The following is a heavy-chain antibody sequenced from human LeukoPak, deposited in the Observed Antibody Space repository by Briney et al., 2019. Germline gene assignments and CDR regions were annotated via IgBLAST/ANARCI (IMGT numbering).Heavy chain of an antibody. D-gene: IGHD3-10*01. J-gene: IGHJ4*02. CDR2: ISSSGSTI. CDR1: GFTFSNYD. Sequence: GGSLRLSCVASGFTFSNYDMSWVRQAPGKGLEWVSYISSSGSTIYYADSVKGRFTISGDNAKNSLYLQMNSLRAEDTAVYYCARVFYYGLDYWGQGTLVTVSS. V-gene: IGHV3-11*01. CDR3: ARVFYYGLDY.